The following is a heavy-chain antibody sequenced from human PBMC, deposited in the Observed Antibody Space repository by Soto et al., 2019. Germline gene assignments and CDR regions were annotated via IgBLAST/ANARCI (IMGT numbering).Heavy chain of an antibody. CDR2: AYYRSKWFD. J-gene: IGHJ6*01. CDR1: GDIVSSDSAA. D-gene: IGHD2-15*01. V-gene: IGHV6-1*01. Sequence: SQTLSLTCAISGDIVSSDSAAWNWIRQSPSRGLEWLGRAYYRSKWFDDYAVSVKSRITITPDTSRNQLSLQLNSVTPEDTAVYYCARVRYCRGGSCYNGMDVCGQGTTVTVSS. CDR3: ARVRYCRGGSCYNGMDV.